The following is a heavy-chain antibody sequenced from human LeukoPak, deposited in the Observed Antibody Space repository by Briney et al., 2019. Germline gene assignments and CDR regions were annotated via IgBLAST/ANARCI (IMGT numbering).Heavy chain of an antibody. CDR3: ARERLWFGELFVDY. CDR1: GITVSSDY. CDR2: IYSGGST. D-gene: IGHD3-10*01. J-gene: IGHJ4*02. Sequence: GGSLRLSCAASGITVSSDYMSWVRQAPGKGLEWVSVIYSGGSTYYADSVKGRFTISRDNSKNTLYLQMNSLRAEDTAVYYCARERLWFGELFVDYWGQGTLVTVSS. V-gene: IGHV3-53*01.